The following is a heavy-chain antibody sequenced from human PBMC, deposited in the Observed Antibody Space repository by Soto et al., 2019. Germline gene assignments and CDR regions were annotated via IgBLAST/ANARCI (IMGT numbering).Heavy chain of an antibody. CDR3: TTLVVVAATVAP. D-gene: IGHD2-15*01. CDR1: GFTFSSYG. J-gene: IGHJ5*02. Sequence: GGSLRLSCAASGFTFSSYGMHWVRQAPGKGLEWVAVISYDGSNKNHADTVKGRFTISRDNSKSTLYLQMNSLKTEDTAVYYCTTLVVVAATVAPWGQGTLVTVSS. V-gene: IGHV3-30*03. CDR2: ISYDGSNK.